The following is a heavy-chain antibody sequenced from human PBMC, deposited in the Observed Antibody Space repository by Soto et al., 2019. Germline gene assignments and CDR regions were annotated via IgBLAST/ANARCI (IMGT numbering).Heavy chain of an antibody. Sequence: GGSLRLSCAASGFTFSDYTMNWVRQAPGKGLEWVSSISSRSSHIYYADSVRGRFTISRDNAKNSLYLLLNSLRAEDTAVYYCAREGVTIFGVADDSFDFWGQGALVTVSS. D-gene: IGHD3-3*01. V-gene: IGHV3-21*01. J-gene: IGHJ4*02. CDR1: GFTFSDYT. CDR2: ISSRSSHI. CDR3: AREGVTIFGVADDSFDF.